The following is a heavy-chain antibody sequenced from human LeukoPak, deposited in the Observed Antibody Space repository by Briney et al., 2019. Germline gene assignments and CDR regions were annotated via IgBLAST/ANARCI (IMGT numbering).Heavy chain of an antibody. Sequence: SETLSLTCTVPGGSISSHYWSWIRQPPGKGLEWIGYIYYSGSTNYNPSLKSRVTISVDTSKNQFSLKLSSVTAADTAVYYCARDGGGYDYGGFDYWGQGTLVTVSS. J-gene: IGHJ4*02. CDR1: GGSISSHY. D-gene: IGHD5-12*01. CDR3: ARDGGGYDYGGFDY. CDR2: IYYSGST. V-gene: IGHV4-59*11.